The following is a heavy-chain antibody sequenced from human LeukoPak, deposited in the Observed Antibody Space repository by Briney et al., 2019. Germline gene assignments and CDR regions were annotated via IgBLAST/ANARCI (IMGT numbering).Heavy chain of an antibody. J-gene: IGHJ4*02. D-gene: IGHD1-1*01. V-gene: IGHV3-74*01. CDR1: GFTFSNDW. CDR3: ARAYNSHFDY. CDR2: IKSDGSST. Sequence: PGGSLRLSCAVSGFTFSNDWMHWVRQAPGKGLVCVSRIKSDGSSTSYADSVKGRFTISRDDAKNTLYLQMNSLRAEDTAVYYCARAYNSHFDYWGQGALVTVSS.